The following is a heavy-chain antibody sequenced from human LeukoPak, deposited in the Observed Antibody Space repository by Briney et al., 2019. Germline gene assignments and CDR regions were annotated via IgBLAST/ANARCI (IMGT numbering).Heavy chain of an antibody. V-gene: IGHV1-46*01. Sequence: ASVKVSCKASGYTFTSYYMHWVRQAPGQGLEWMGIINPSGGSTSYAQKFQGRVTMTRDTSTSTVYMELSSLRSEDTAVYYCARGLKRGVLRYFDWLYYFDYWGQGTLVTVSP. J-gene: IGHJ4*02. CDR2: INPSGGST. CDR1: GYTFTSYY. CDR3: ARGLKRGVLRYFDWLYYFDY. D-gene: IGHD3-9*01.